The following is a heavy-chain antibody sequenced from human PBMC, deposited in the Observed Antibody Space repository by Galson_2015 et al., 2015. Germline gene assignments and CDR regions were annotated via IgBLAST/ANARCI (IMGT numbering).Heavy chain of an antibody. CDR1: SCTFSAYA. CDR2: VTRRDDNV. J-gene: IGHJ6*02. Sequence: SLITGGEASSCTFSAYAITWVGQASGSRVARVSNVTRRDDNVYNADSVIRRLTIYTDYANSPLHLQMDRLRAEDIAVYYCAQWPSRGANYYYGMDVWGQGTTVTVSS. V-gene: IGHV3-23*01. CDR3: AQWPSRGANYYYGMDV.